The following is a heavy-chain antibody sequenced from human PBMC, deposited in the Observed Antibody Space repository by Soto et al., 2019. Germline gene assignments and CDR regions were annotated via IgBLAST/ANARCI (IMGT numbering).Heavy chain of an antibody. D-gene: IGHD3-22*01. CDR2: VSYDGSNK. V-gene: IGHV3-30*18. CDR1: GFTFSSYG. CDR3: AKDTYYYDRSGYYPDHHSCPTTQATDP. Sequence: GGSLRLSCAASGFTFSSYGVHWVRQAPGKGLEWVASVSYDGSNKHYADSVKGRFTISRDNSRNTLDLQMNSLRAEDTAVYYCAKDTYYYDRSGYYPDHHSCPTTQATDP. J-gene: IGHJ5*02.